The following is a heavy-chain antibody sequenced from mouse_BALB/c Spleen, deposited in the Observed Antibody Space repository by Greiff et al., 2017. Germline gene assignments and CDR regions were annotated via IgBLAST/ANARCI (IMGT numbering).Heavy chain of an antibody. CDR1: GYTFTSYW. D-gene: IGHD2-1*01. CDR2: INPSTGYT. V-gene: IGHV1-7*01. J-gene: IGHJ2*01. CDR3: ARPLYYYGDY. Sequence: VQLQQSGAELAKPGASVKMSCKASGYTFTSYWMHWVKQRPGQGLEWIGYINPSTGYTEYNQKFKDKATLTADKSSSTAYMQLSSLTSEDSAVYYCARPLYYYGDYWGQGTTLTVSS.